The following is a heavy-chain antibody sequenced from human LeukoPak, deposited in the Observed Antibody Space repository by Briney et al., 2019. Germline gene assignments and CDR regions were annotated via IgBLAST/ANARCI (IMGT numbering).Heavy chain of an antibody. CDR2: INLNSGGT. CDR3: ARIAAAAGTSHY. J-gene: IGHJ4*02. CDR1: GYTFTGYY. D-gene: IGHD6-13*01. V-gene: IGHV1-2*02. Sequence: ASVKLSYKASGYTFTGYYMHWVRQAPGQGLEWMGWINLNSGGTNYAQKFQGRVTMTRDTSISTAYMELSRLRSDDTAVYYCARIAAAAGTSHYWGEGTLVTVSS.